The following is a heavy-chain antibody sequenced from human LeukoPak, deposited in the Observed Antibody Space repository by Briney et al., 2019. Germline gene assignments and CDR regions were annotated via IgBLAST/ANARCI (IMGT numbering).Heavy chain of an antibody. V-gene: IGHV4-34*01. CDR2: INHSGST. D-gene: IGHD3-10*01. CDR3: ASLYGSGSHQEFDY. J-gene: IGHJ4*02. Sequence: SETLSLTCAVYGGSFSGYYWSWIRQPPGKGLEWIGEINHSGSTNYNPSLKSRVTISVDTSKNQFSLKLSSVTAADTAVYYCASLYGSGSHQEFDYWGQGTLVTVSS. CDR1: GGSFSGYY.